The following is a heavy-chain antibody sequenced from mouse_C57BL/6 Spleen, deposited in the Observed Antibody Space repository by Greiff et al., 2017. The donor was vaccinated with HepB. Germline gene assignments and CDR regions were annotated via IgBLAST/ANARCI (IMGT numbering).Heavy chain of an antibody. D-gene: IGHD3-1*01. CDR3: ARQRASYWYFDV. Sequence: EVKLVESGGGLVQPGGSLKLSCAASGFTFSDYYMYWVRQTPEKRLEWVAYISNGGGSTYYPDTVKGRFTISRDNAKNTLYLQMSRLKSEDTAMYYCARQRASYWYFDVWGTGTTVTVSS. CDR1: GFTFSDYY. V-gene: IGHV5-12*01. J-gene: IGHJ1*03. CDR2: ISNGGGST.